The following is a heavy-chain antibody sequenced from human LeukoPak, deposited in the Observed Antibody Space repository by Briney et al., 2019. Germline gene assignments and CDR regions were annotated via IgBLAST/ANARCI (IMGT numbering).Heavy chain of an antibody. CDR3: ARYMVQGVSIDY. Sequence: PSETLSHTCTVSGGSISSSSYYWGWIRQPPGEGLEWIGSIYYSGSTYYNPSLKSRVTISVDTSKNQFSLKLSSVTAADTAVYYCARYMVQGVSIDYWGQGTPVTVSS. CDR2: IYYSGST. V-gene: IGHV4-39*01. D-gene: IGHD3-10*01. CDR1: GGSISSSSYY. J-gene: IGHJ4*02.